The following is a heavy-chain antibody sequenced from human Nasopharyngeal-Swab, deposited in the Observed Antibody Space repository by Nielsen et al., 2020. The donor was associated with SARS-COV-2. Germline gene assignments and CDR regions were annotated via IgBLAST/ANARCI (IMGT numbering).Heavy chain of an antibody. CDR2: IHADGNT. Sequence: GESLKISCAASGFSVSGNTYMSWVRQAPGKGLEWVSTIHADGNTYYADSVRGRFSISRDSSKNTLYLQMDSLRGEDTAVYYCARDAPAHYGAFYWGRGTLVTVSS. CDR3: ARDAPAHYGAFY. CDR1: GFSVSGNTY. J-gene: IGHJ4*02. D-gene: IGHD4-17*01. V-gene: IGHV3-53*05.